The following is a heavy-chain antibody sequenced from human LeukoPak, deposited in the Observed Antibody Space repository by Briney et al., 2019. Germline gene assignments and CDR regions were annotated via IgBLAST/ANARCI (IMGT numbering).Heavy chain of an antibody. CDR3: ARAGTGNYYNYMDV. D-gene: IGHD3-10*01. V-gene: IGHV1-18*01. Sequence: ASVKVSCKTSGYSFILYGISWVRQAPGQGPEWMGWISTSTGDTKYTQKFQGRVTLTTDTSTSTAYMELSSLRSDDTAVYYCARAGTGNYYNYMDVWGKGTTVTVSS. J-gene: IGHJ6*03. CDR2: ISTSTGDT. CDR1: GYSFILYG.